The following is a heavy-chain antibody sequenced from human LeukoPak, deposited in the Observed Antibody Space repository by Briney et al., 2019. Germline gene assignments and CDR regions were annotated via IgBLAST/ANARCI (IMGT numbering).Heavy chain of an antibody. V-gene: IGHV1-2*02. CDR3: ASYALDYYDSSGPN. Sequence: ASVKLSCKASGYTFTGYYMHWVRQAPGQGLEWMGWINPNSGGTNYAQKFQGRVTMTRDTSISTAYMELSRLRSDDTAVYYCASYALDYYDSSGPNWGQGTLVTVSP. D-gene: IGHD3-22*01. CDR1: GYTFTGYY. J-gene: IGHJ4*02. CDR2: INPNSGGT.